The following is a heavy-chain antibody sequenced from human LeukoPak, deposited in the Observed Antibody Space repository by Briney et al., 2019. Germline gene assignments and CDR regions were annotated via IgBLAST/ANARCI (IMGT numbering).Heavy chain of an antibody. CDR2: INHSGST. CDR1: GGSFSGYY. CDR3: ARGPQVVGYYYIDV. V-gene: IGHV4-34*01. D-gene: IGHD2-15*01. Sequence: PSETLSLTCAVYGGSFSGYYWSWIRQPPGKGLEWIGEINHSGSTNYNPSLKSRVTISVDTSKNQFSLKLSSVTAADTAVYYCARGPQVVGYYYIDVWGTGTTVTVSS. J-gene: IGHJ6*03.